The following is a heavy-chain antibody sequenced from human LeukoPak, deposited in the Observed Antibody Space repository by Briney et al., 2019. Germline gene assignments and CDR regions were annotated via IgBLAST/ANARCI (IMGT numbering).Heavy chain of an antibody. V-gene: IGHV4-39*07. CDR1: GGSISSSSYY. CDR2: IYCSGST. CDR3: ARDGMVRGVIGAFDI. D-gene: IGHD3-10*01. J-gene: IGHJ3*02. Sequence: SETLSLTCTVSGGSISSSSYYWGWIRQPPGKGLEWIGSIYCSGSTYYNPSLKSRVTISVDTSKNQFSLKLSSVTAADTAVYYCARDGMVRGVIGAFDIWGQGTMVTVSS.